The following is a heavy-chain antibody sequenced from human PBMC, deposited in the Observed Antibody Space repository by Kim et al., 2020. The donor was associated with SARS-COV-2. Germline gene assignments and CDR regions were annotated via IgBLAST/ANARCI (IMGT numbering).Heavy chain of an antibody. V-gene: IGHV5-51*01. D-gene: IGHD5-18*01. CDR1: GYTFTNYW. J-gene: IGHJ4*02. CDR3: ARSILPVNAAMHFDS. CDR2: IYPGDSET. Sequence: GESLKISCQGSGYTFTNYWIGWVRQMPGKGLEWMGIIYPGDSETRYSPPFQGQVTISADKSISTAYLQWSSLKASDTAMYYCARSILPVNAAMHFDSWGQGTLVTVSS.